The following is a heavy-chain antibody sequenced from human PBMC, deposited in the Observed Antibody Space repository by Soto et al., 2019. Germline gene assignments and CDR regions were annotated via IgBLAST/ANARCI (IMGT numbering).Heavy chain of an antibody. J-gene: IGHJ5*02. D-gene: IGHD6-13*01. CDR3: ASLAYSSSWYSEGPNWFDP. CDR1: GFTFSXXX. CDR2: ISSSSSYI. Sequence: EVQLVESGGGLVKPGGSLRLSCAASGFTFSXXXMNWVRQAPXXGXXXVSSISSSSSYIYYSDSVKGRFTISRDNAKNSLSLQMNSLRAEDTAVYDCASLAYSSSWYSEGPNWFDPWGQGTLVTVSS. V-gene: IGHV3-21*01.